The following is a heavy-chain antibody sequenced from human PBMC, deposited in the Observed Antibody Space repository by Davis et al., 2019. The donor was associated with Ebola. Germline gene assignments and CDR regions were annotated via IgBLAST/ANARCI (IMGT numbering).Heavy chain of an antibody. D-gene: IGHD3-22*01. CDR3: ARDSTYYDSSGYYGPGLDY. V-gene: IGHV3-33*01. J-gene: IGHJ4*02. Sequence: GGSLRLSCAASGFTFSSYGMHWVRQAPGKGLEWVAVIWYDGSNKYYADSVKGRFTISRDNSKNTLYLQMNSLRAEDTAVYYCARDSTYYDSSGYYGPGLDYWGQGTLVTVSS. CDR1: GFTFSSYG. CDR2: IWYDGSNK.